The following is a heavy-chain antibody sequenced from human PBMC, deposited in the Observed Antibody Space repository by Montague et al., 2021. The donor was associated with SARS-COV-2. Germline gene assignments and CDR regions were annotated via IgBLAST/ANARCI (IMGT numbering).Heavy chain of an antibody. J-gene: IGHJ6*02. CDR1: GFTFGNYW. CDR2: IKQDGTEK. V-gene: IGHV3-7*01. CDR3: ARNDYGGVDYKYYGMGV. Sequence: SLSLSASGFTFGNYWMNWARQAPGKGLEWVANIKQDGTEKYYVDSVKGRFTISRDNAKNSLYLQMNSLRADDTAVYYCARNDYGGVDYKYYGMGVWGQGATVTGSS. D-gene: IGHD4-17*01.